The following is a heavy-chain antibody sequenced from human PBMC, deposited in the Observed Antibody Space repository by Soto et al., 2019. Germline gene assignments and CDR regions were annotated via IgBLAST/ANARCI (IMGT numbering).Heavy chain of an antibody. D-gene: IGHD3-16*01. J-gene: IGHJ4*02. V-gene: IGHV4-30-2*01. CDR2: IYPSGTI. Sequence: SETLSLTCAVSGVSITTNGYSCSWIRQPPGKGLEWIGYIYPSGTIFYNPSLNSRVTISADTSNNQFSLKLTSVTAADTAVYFCATYTAFAKYYFDYWGRGTLVTVSS. CDR3: ATYTAFAKYYFDY. CDR1: GVSITTNGYS.